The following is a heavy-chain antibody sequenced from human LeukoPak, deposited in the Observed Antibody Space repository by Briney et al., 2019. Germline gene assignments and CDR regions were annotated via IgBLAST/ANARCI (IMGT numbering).Heavy chain of an antibody. CDR3: ARAATGTSWGWDDVYNWFNP. V-gene: IGHV3-74*01. J-gene: IGHJ5*02. D-gene: IGHD1-1*01. CDR1: GFTFSSYW. CDR2: INSDGSST. Sequence: PGGSLRLSCAASGFTFSSYWMHWVRQAPGKGLVWVSRINSDGSSTSYADSVKGRFTISRDNAKNTLYLQMNSLRAEDTAVYYCARAATGTSWGWDDVYNWFNPWGQGTLVTVSS.